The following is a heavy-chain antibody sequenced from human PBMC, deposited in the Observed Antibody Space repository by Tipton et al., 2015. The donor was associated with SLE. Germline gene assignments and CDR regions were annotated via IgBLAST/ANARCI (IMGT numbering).Heavy chain of an antibody. V-gene: IGHV4-34*01. Sequence: TLSLTCAVYGDSFSDYYWTWLRQHPGKGLQWIGEIHLGGSPDYNQSLDSRVNISMDTSKQQFSLELTSVTASDTALYFCARHEKGLGVVKSRWFDPWGQGTQVPVSS. D-gene: IGHD3-3*01. CDR3: ARHEKGLGVVKSRWFDP. CDR2: IHLGGSP. CDR1: GDSFSDYY. J-gene: IGHJ5*02.